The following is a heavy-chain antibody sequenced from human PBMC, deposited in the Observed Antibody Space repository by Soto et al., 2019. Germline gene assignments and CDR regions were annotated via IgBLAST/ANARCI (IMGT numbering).Heavy chain of an antibody. J-gene: IGHJ4*02. CDR1: GYTFTSYG. CDR2: ISAYNGNT. Sequence: QVQLVQSGAEVKKPGASVKVSCKSSGYTFTSYGISWVRQAPGQGLEWMGWISAYNGNTKYAQKLQGRVTMTTDSSTSTVYMELRSLRSDDTAVYYCARDQSYGGAFDYWGQGTLVTVSS. D-gene: IGHD2-21*01. CDR3: ARDQSYGGAFDY. V-gene: IGHV1-18*01.